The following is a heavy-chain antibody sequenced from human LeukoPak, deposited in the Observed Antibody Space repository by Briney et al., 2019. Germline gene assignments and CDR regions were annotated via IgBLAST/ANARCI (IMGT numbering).Heavy chain of an antibody. CDR3: ASGGSIDSSSVWFDP. CDR2: INHSGST. V-gene: IGHV4-34*01. CDR1: GGSFSCYY. Sequence: PSETLSLTCAVYGGSFSCYYWSWIRQPPGKGLEWVGEINHSGSTNYNPSLKSRVTISVDTSKNQFSLKLSSVTAADTAVYYCASGGSIDSSSVWFDPWGQGTLVTVSS. J-gene: IGHJ5*01. D-gene: IGHD6-6*01.